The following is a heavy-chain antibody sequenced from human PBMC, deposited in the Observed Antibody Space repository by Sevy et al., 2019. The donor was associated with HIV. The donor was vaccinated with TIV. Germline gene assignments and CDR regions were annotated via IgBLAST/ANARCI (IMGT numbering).Heavy chain of an antibody. V-gene: IGHV1-8*01. Sequence: ASVKVSCKASGYTVTSYDINWVRQATGQGLEWMGWMNPNTGSTGYAQKLQGRVTMTRNTSISTAYMELSSLRSDDTAVYYCARGYSGSHGFDIWGQRTMVTVSS. J-gene: IGHJ3*02. CDR1: GYTVTSYD. CDR3: ARGYSGSHGFDI. D-gene: IGHD1-26*01. CDR2: MNPNTGST.